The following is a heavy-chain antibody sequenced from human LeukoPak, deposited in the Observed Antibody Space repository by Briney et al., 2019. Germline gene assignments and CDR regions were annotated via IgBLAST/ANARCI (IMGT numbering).Heavy chain of an antibody. J-gene: IGHJ4*02. CDR1: GYTFTGYY. D-gene: IGHD3-3*01. Sequence: EASVKVSCKASGYTFTGYYMHWVRQAPGQGLEWMGWINPNSGGTNYAQKFQGRVTMTRDTSISTAYMELSRLRSDDTAVYYCARARDFWSGCPDWGQGTLVTVSS. CDR3: ARARDFWSGCPD. V-gene: IGHV1-2*02. CDR2: INPNSGGT.